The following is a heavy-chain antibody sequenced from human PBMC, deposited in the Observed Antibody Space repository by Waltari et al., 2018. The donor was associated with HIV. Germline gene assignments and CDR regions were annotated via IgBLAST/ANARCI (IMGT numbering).Heavy chain of an antibody. CDR2: IIPIFGTA. CDR1: GGTFSSYP. V-gene: IGHV1-69*01. J-gene: IGHJ4*02. Sequence: QVQLVQSGAEVKKPGSSVKVSCKAAGGTFSSYPISWVRQAPGQGLEWMEGIIPIFGTANYAQKFQGRVTITADESTSTAYMELSSLRSEDTAVYYCANGGYSGYGPLGYWGQGTLVTVSS. CDR3: ANGGYSGYGPLGY. D-gene: IGHD5-12*01.